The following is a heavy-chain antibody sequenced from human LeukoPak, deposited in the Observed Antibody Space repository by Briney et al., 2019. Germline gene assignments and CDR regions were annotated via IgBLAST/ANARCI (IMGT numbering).Heavy chain of an antibody. D-gene: IGHD5-18*01. J-gene: IGHJ4*02. CDR3: ASGYSYGYYLDY. CDR1: GFTFSSYS. CDR2: ISSSGSTI. V-gene: IGHV3-48*04. Sequence: GGSLRLSCAASGFTFSSYSMNWIRQAPGKGLEWVSYISSSGSTIYYADSVKGRFTISRDNAKNSLYLQMNSLRAEDTAVYYCASGYSYGYYLDYWGQGTLVTVSS.